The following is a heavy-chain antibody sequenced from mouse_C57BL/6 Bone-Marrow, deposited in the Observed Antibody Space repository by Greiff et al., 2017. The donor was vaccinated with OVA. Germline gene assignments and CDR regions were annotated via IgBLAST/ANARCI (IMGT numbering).Heavy chain of an antibody. CDR1: GYTFTDYY. V-gene: IGHV1-19*01. Sequence: EVQLQQSGPVLVKPGASVKMSCKASGYTFTDYYMNWVKQSHGKSLEWIGVINPYNGGTSYNQKFKGKATLTVDKSSSTAYMELNSLTSEDSAVYYCARKGAFYSNYDAMDYWGQGTSVTVSS. CDR2: INPYNGGT. D-gene: IGHD2-5*01. CDR3: ARKGAFYSNYDAMDY. J-gene: IGHJ4*01.